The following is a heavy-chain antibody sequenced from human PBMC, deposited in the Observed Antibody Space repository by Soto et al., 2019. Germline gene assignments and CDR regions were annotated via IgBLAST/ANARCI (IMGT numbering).Heavy chain of an antibody. V-gene: IGHV4-4*02. J-gene: IGHJ4*02. Sequence: QVQLQESGPGLVKPSGTLSLTCAVSGDSIISDKWWSWVRQAPGKGLEWIGEIHHGGNSKYNPSVKRGVIISVDRSENQFSLNLTSVTDADTAVYYCARGESQQQRDYWGQGTLVTVSS. CDR1: GDSIISDKW. D-gene: IGHD6-25*01. CDR2: IHHGGNS. CDR3: ARGESQQQRDY.